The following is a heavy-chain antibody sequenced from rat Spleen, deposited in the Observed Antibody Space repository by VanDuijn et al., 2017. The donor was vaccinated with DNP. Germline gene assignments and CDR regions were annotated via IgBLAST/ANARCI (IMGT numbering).Heavy chain of an antibody. CDR1: GFTFSNYG. D-gene: IGHD1-11*01. CDR3: ARLDGGYEDWFTY. CDR2: ISTSDVST. Sequence: EVQLVESGGGLVQFGRSLKLSCAASGFTFSNYGMAWVRQAPKKGLEWVATISTSDVSTYYRDSVKGRFTISRDNAKSTLYLQMDSLRSEDTATYYCARLDGGYEDWFTYWGQGTLVTVSS. V-gene: IGHV5S13*01. J-gene: IGHJ3*01.